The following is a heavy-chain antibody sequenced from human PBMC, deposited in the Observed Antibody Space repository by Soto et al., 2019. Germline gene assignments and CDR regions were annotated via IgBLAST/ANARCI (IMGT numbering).Heavy chain of an antibody. Sequence: QVQLQESGPGLVKPSGTLSLTCAVSGGSISSSNWWSWVRQPPGKGLEWIGEIYHSGSTNYNPSLKSRVAISVYXSKNQFSLKLSSVTAADTAVYYCARSTVTTTPYYYYYGMDVWGQGTTVTVSS. CDR2: IYHSGST. CDR3: ARSTVTTTPYYYYYGMDV. CDR1: GGSISSSNW. V-gene: IGHV4-4*02. J-gene: IGHJ6*02. D-gene: IGHD4-4*01.